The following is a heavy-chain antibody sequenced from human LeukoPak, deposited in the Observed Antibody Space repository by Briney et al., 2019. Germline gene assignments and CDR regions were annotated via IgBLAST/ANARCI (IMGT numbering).Heavy chain of an antibody. Sequence: SETLSLTCAVYGGSFSGYYWSWIRQPPGKGLEWIGEINHSGSTNYNPSLKSRVTISLDTSKNQFSLTLRSLTAADTAVYYCARGRGGNSGDYWGQGTLVTVSS. D-gene: IGHD4-23*01. CDR1: GGSFSGYY. CDR3: ARGRGGNSGDY. V-gene: IGHV4-34*01. J-gene: IGHJ4*02. CDR2: INHSGST.